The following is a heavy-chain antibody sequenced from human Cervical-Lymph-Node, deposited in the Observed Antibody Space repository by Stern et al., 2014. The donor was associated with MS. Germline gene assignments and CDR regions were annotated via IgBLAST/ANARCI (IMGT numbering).Heavy chain of an antibody. D-gene: IGHD2-15*01. Sequence: QVQLVQSVSEVKKPRASVKVSCKASGYTFTSYGIRLVRQAPGPGLEWIGWISAYNGNTNYAQKLQGRVTMTTDTSTSTAYMELRSLRSDDTAVYYCARGLLGSENAFDIWGQGTMVTVSS. V-gene: IGHV1-18*01. J-gene: IGHJ3*02. CDR3: ARGLLGSENAFDI. CDR2: ISAYNGNT. CDR1: GYTFTSYG.